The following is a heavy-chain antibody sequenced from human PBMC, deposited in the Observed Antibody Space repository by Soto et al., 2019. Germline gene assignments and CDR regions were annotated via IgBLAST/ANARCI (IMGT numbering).Heavy chain of an antibody. Sequence: QLQLQESGPGLVKPSETLSLTCTVSGGSINNSSFYWGWVRQPPGKRLEWIRSIYYSGSAYYNPSPKSRLTISVDTDNNQFSQNLSYVTAADTAVYFCARRPLVRGTVPYYSDSWGHGTLVTVSS. CDR3: ARRPLVRGTVPYYSDS. V-gene: IGHV4-39*01. CDR2: IYYSGSA. J-gene: IGHJ4*01. CDR1: GGSINNSSFY. D-gene: IGHD3-10*01.